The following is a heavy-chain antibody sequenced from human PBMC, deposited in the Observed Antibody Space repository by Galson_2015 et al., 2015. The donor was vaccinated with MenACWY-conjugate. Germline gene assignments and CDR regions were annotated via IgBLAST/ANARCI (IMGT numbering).Heavy chain of an antibody. V-gene: IGHV1-18*01. CDR2: ISAHNGDT. CDR1: GYIFSYYG. J-gene: IGHJ4*02. D-gene: IGHD3-9*01. Sequence: SVKVSCKASGYIFSYYGISWVRQAPGQGLEWMGWISAHNGDTDYGQNLKGRVTITTDTSMSATYMELRSLRSDDTAVYYCARDLYFTGDHDILTGPAYWGQGTLVTVSS. CDR3: ARDLYFTGDHDILTGPAY.